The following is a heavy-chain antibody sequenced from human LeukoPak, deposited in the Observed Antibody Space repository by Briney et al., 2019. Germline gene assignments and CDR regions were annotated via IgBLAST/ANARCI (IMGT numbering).Heavy chain of an antibody. D-gene: IGHD6-6*01. CDR3: ARSVYSSSVDY. CDR1: GGSISSGGYY. J-gene: IGHJ4*02. CDR2: IYYSGST. Sequence: SQTLSLTCTVSGGSISSGGYYWSWIRQHPGKGLEWIGYIYYSGSTYYNPSLKSRVTISVDTPKNQFSLKLSSVTAADTAVYYCARSVYSSSVDYWGQGTLVTVSS. V-gene: IGHV4-31*03.